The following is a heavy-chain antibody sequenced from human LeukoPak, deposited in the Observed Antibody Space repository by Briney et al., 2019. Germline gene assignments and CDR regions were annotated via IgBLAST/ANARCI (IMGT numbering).Heavy chain of an antibody. CDR2: IYYTGDT. V-gene: IGHV4-59*01. J-gene: IGHJ4*02. CDR1: GGSISGYY. CDR3: TKVGTGTLEY. Sequence: PSETLSLICTVSGGSISGYYWGWLRQPPGKGLEWIGYIYYTGDTNYHPALKSRVTISVDTSKNQFSLKLSSVTAADTAVYYCTKVGTGTLEYWGQGTLVTVSS. D-gene: IGHD1-1*01.